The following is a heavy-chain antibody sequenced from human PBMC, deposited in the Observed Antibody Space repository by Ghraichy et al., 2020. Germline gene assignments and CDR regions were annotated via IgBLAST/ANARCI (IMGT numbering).Heavy chain of an antibody. J-gene: IGHJ3*01. CDR3: ASHRNRRDGYNSDPFDH. D-gene: IGHD5-24*01. CDR1: GFTFSSYS. V-gene: IGHV3-48*02. CDR2: ISSSSSTI. Sequence: GGSLRLSCAASGFTFSSYSMHWVRQAPGKGLEWVSYISSSSSTIYYADSVKGRFTISRDNAKNSLYLQLNSLRHEDTAVYYCASHRNRRDGYNSDPFDHWGHGPIVTV.